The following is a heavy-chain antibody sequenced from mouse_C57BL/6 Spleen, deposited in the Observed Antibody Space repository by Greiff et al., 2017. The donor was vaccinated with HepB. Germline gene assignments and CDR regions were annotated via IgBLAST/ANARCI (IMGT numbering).Heavy chain of an antibody. V-gene: IGHV3-6*01. CDR2: ISYDGSN. D-gene: IGHD2-4*01. Sequence: EVQRVESGPGLVKPSQSLSLTCSVTGYSITSGYYWNWIRQFPGNKLEWMGYISYDGSNNYNPSLKNRISITRDTSKNQFFLKLNSVTTEDTATYYCAREGDYGIDYWGQGTTLTVSS. J-gene: IGHJ2*01. CDR3: AREGDYGIDY. CDR1: GYSITSGYY.